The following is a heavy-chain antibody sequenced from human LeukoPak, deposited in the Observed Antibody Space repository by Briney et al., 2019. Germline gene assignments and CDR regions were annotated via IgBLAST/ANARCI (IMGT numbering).Heavy chain of an antibody. CDR3: ARDWIDRYLDY. J-gene: IGHJ4*02. V-gene: IGHV3-33*01. Sequence: GGSLRLSCAASGFIFSDFGIHWVRQAPGKGLEWVAVKSHHVYYEYYADSVQGRFTISRDDSKNTVYLQMNSLRAEDTAVYYCARDWIDRYLDYWGQGILVTVSS. CDR2: KSHHVYYE. D-gene: IGHD2-2*03. CDR1: GFIFSDFG.